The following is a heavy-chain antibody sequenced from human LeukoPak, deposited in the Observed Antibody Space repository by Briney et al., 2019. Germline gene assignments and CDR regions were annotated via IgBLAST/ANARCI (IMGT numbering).Heavy chain of an antibody. CDR3: ARAGIAAPEGAFDY. Sequence: SETLSLTCTVSGGSISSYYWSWIRQPPGKGLEWIGYIYYSGSTNYNPSLKSRVTISVDTSKNQFSLKLSSVTAADTAVYYCARAGIAAPEGAFDYWGQGTLVTVSS. CDR2: IYYSGST. D-gene: IGHD6-13*01. CDR1: GGSISSYY. J-gene: IGHJ4*02. V-gene: IGHV4-59*01.